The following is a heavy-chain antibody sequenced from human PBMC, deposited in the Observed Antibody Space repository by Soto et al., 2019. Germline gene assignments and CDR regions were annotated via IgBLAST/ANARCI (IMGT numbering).Heavy chain of an antibody. V-gene: IGHV4-59*01. D-gene: IGHD6-13*01. CDR1: GGSISSYY. J-gene: IGHJ5*02. CDR2: IYYSGST. CDR3: ARVVLIAAAGTEWFDP. Sequence: PSETLSLTCTVSGGSISSYYWSWIRQPPGKGLEWIGYIYYSGSTNYNPSLKSRVTISVDTSKNQFSLKLSSVTAADTAVYYCARVVLIAAAGTEWFDPWGQGTLVTVSS.